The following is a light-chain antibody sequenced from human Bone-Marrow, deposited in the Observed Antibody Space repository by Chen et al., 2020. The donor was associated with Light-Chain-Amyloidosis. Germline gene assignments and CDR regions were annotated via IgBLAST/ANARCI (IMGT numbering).Light chain of an antibody. CDR3: PVWDRSSDRPV. CDR1: NIGSTS. CDR2: DAR. J-gene: IGLJ3*02. Sequence: SYVLTPPSSVSVAPGQTATIACGGNNIGSTSVHWYQQTPGQAPLLVVYDARDRPSGSPERLSGSNSGTTATPTISSVAAGDAADYYCPVWDRSSDRPVFGGGTKLTVL. V-gene: IGLV3-21*02.